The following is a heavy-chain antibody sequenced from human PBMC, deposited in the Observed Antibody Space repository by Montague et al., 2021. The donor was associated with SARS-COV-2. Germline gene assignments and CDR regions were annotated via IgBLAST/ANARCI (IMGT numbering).Heavy chain of an antibody. Sequence: SETLSLTCTVTGGPISGSSDYWGWIRQSPGKGLEWIASVDYSGNTYYSPSLKSRLTISVDMSKNQFSLKLNSVTAADTALYYCARRKYSYGWGDWGQGTLVTVSS. CDR1: GGPISGSSDY. J-gene: IGHJ4*02. CDR3: ARRKYSYGWGD. V-gene: IGHV4-39*01. CDR2: VDYSGNT. D-gene: IGHD5-18*01.